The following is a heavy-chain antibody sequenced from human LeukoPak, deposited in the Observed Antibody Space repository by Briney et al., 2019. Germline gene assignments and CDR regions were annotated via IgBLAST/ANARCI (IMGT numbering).Heavy chain of an antibody. V-gene: IGHV3-30*02. CDR2: IQCDGSTK. CDR1: GFAFSGCG. J-gene: IGHJ4*02. CDR3: ARGKDYSFDY. D-gene: IGHD2-15*01. Sequence: PGGSLRLSCAASGFAFSGCGMDWVRQAPGKGLEWVAFIQCDGSTKWYGDSVKGRFTISGDISKNTLYLQMNSLRVEDTAVYYCARGKDYSFDYWGQGTLVTVLS.